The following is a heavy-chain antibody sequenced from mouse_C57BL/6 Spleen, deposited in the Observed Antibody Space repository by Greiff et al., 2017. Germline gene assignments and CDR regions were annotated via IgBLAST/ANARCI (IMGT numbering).Heavy chain of an antibody. CDR3: ARSGDYDGGDYFDY. CDR1: GYTFTDYN. D-gene: IGHD2-4*01. Sequence: EVKLVESGPELVKPGASVKIPCKASGYTFTDYNMDWVKQSHGKSLEWIGDINPNNGGTIYNQKFKGKATLTVDKSSSTAYIELRSLTSEDTAVYYCARSGDYDGGDYFDYWGQGTTLTVSS. J-gene: IGHJ2*01. CDR2: INPNNGGT. V-gene: IGHV1-18*01.